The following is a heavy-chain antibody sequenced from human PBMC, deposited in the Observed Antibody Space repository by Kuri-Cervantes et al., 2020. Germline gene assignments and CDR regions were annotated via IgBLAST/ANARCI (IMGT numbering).Heavy chain of an antibody. CDR3: AKAQLLWFGELSAFDI. Sequence: GGSLRLSCAASGFTFSSYSMNWVRQAPGKGLEWVSSISSSSSYIYYADSVKGRFTISRDNAKNSLYLQMNSLRAEDTAVYYCAKAQLLWFGELSAFDIWGQGTMATVPS. CDR1: GFTFSSYS. D-gene: IGHD3-10*01. J-gene: IGHJ3*02. CDR2: ISSSSSYI. V-gene: IGHV3-21*01.